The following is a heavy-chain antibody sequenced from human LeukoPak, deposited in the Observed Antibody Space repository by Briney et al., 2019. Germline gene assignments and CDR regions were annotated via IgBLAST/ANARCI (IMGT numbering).Heavy chain of an antibody. CDR3: ARAPIRRSYSSGWYRRFDY. CDR2: INHSGST. CDR1: GGSFSGYY. V-gene: IGHV4-34*01. D-gene: IGHD6-19*01. Sequence: SETLSLTCAVYGGSFSGYYWGWIRQPPGKGLEWIGEINHSGSTNYNPSLKSRVTISVDTSKNQFSLKLSSVTAADTAVYYCARAPIRRSYSSGWYRRFDYWGQGTLVTASS. J-gene: IGHJ4*02.